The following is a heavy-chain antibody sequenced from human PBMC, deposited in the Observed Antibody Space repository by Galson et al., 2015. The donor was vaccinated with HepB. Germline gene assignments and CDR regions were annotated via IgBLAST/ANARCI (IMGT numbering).Heavy chain of an antibody. D-gene: IGHD6-19*01. CDR1: GYTFASSG. V-gene: IGHV1-18*04. J-gene: IGHJ4*02. CDR3: ARDSSGWDGSYSDD. CDR2: ISVHNGNT. Sequence: SVKVSCKASGYTFASSGLSWVRQAPGQGLEWMGWISVHNGNTNYLHKFQGRLNMTTETSTKTGYMELRNLTSDDTAVYFCARDSSGWDGSYSDDWGQGTLVTVSS.